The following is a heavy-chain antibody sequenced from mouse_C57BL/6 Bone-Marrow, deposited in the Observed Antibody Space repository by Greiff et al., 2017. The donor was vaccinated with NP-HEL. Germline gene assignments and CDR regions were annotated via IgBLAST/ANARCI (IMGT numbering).Heavy chain of an antibody. CDR2: ISSGSSTI. CDR1: GFTFSDYG. CDR3: AKIYYGKVDYAMDY. D-gene: IGHD2-1*01. V-gene: IGHV5-17*01. J-gene: IGHJ4*01. Sequence: EVQGVESGGGLVKPGGSLKLSCAASGFTFSDYGMHWVRQAPEKGLEWVAYISSGSSTIYYADTVKGRFTISRDNAKNTLFLQMTSLMSEDTAMYYCAKIYYGKVDYAMDYWGQGTSVTVSS.